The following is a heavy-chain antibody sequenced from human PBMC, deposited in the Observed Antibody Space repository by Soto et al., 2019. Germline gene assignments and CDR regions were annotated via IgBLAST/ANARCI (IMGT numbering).Heavy chain of an antibody. CDR1: GGSISSDNW. CDR3: ARDQLEGNWFDP. CDR2: IYHSGST. V-gene: IGHV4-4*02. Sequence: SETLSLTCAVSGGSISSDNWWSWVRQPPGKGLEWIGEIYHSGSTNYNPSLKSRVTISLDKSKNHFSLKLTSVTAADTAVYYCARDQLEGNWFDPWGQGTLVTVSS. J-gene: IGHJ5*02. D-gene: IGHD1-1*01.